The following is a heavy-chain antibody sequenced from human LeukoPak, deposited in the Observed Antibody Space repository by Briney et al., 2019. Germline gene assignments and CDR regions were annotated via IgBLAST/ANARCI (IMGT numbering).Heavy chain of an antibody. CDR1: AGSISSSDYY. J-gene: IGHJ6*03. D-gene: IGHD3-22*01. CDR2: ISYSGKT. V-gene: IGHV4-39*02. CDR3: SRLTHSYYSDTSGYYPYYYMDV. Sequence: PSETLSLTCTVSAGSISSSDYYWGWIRQSPGKGREWIGRISYSGKTYYNPSLKSRVTISVDTSKNHFSLRLSSVPAAHTAVYYCSRLTHSYYSDTSGYYPYYYMDVWGEGTTVTVSS.